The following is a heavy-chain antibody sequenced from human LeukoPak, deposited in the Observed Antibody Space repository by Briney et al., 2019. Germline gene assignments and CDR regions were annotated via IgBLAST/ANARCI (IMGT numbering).Heavy chain of an antibody. Sequence: GGSLRLSCAASGFTFSSYWMSWVRQAPGKGLEWVAGINPDGSRKLYVDSVKGRFTISRDNTKNSLYLQMNSLGAEDTAMYYCAKLLGSATTYDYWDQGTRVTVSS. CDR3: AKLLGSATTYDY. J-gene: IGHJ4*02. CDR2: INPDGSRK. V-gene: IGHV3-7*01. CDR1: GFTFSSYW. D-gene: IGHD5-24*01.